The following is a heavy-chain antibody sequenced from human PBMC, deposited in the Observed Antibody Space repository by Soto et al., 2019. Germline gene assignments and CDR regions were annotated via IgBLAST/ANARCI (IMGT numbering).Heavy chain of an antibody. V-gene: IGHV1-18*01. D-gene: IGHD2-15*01. CDR1: GYTFTSYG. Sequence: ASVKVSCKASGYTFTSYGISWVRQAPGQGLEWMGWISAYNGNTNYAQKLQGRVTMTTDTSTSTACMELRSLRSDDTAVYYCAREDCSGGSCYSGIVWFDPWGQGTLVTVSS. J-gene: IGHJ5*02. CDR3: AREDCSGGSCYSGIVWFDP. CDR2: ISAYNGNT.